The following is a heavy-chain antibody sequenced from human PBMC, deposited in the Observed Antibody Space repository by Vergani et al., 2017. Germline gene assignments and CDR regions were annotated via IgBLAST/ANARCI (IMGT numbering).Heavy chain of an antibody. CDR3: AKVPLSYYDSSGYKVGDDY. D-gene: IGHD3-22*01. V-gene: IGHV3-23*01. Sequence: EVQLLESGGGLVQPGGSLRLSCAASGFTFSSYAMRWVRQAPGKGLEWFSAISGSGGSTYYADSVKGRFTISRDNSKNTLYLQMNSLRSEDTAVYFCAKVPLSYYDSSGYKVGDDYWGQGTLVTVSS. CDR2: ISGSGGST. J-gene: IGHJ4*02. CDR1: GFTFSSYA.